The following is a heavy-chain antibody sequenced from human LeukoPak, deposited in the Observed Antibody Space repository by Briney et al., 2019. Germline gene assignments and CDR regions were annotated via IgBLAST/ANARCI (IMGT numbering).Heavy chain of an antibody. CDR2: IYSGGST. D-gene: IGHD6-19*01. CDR1: GFTFSSYA. V-gene: IGHV3-53*01. Sequence: PGGSLRLSCAASGFTFSSYAMSWVRQAPGKGLEWVSVIYSGGSTYYADSVKGRFTISRDNSKNTLYLQMNSLRAEDTAVYYCARDYGVAEGYWGQGTLVTVSS. CDR3: ARDYGVAEGY. J-gene: IGHJ4*02.